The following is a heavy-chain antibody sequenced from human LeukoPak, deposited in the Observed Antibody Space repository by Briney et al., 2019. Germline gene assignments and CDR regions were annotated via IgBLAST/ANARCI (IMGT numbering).Heavy chain of an antibody. Sequence: GGSLRLSCAASQSIVSSRSMSWVRQAPGKGLEWVSIIYDGGKTYYADSVKGRFTISRDNFKNTLYLQMNNLRAEDTAVYFCGRDDADVKNYGIQYWGQGTLVTVSS. CDR3: GRDDADVKNYGIQY. CDR2: IYDGGKT. CDR1: QSIVSSRS. J-gene: IGHJ4*02. D-gene: IGHD5-24*01. V-gene: IGHV3-53*01.